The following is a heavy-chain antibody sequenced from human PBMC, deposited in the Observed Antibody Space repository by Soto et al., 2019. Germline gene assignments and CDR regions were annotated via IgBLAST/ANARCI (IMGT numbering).Heavy chain of an antibody. V-gene: IGHV3-74*01. CDR1: GFTFSSYW. Sequence: PGGSLRLSCAASGFTFSSYWMHWVRQAPGKGLVWVSRINSDGSSTSYADSVKGRFTISRDNAKNTLYLQMNNLRAEDTAVYYCARAGPGNWFDPWGQGTLVTVSS. CDR2: INSDGSST. CDR3: ARAGPGNWFDP. J-gene: IGHJ5*02.